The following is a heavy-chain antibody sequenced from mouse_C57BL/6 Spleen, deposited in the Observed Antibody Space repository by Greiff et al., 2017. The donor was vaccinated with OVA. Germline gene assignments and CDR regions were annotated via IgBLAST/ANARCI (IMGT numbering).Heavy chain of an antibody. D-gene: IGHD1-1*01. J-gene: IGHJ4*01. V-gene: IGHV1-69*01. CDR2: IDPSDSYT. CDR3: ARSYYGPMDD. Sequence: VQLQQPGAELVMPGASVKLSCKASGYTFTSYWMHWVKQRPGQGLEWIGEIDPSDSYTNYNQKFKGKSTLTVDKSSSTAYMQLSSLTSEDSAVYYCARSYYGPMDDWGQGTSVTVSS. CDR1: GYTFTSYW.